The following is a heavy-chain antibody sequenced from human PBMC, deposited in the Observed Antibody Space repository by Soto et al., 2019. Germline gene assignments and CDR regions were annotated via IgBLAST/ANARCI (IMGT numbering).Heavy chain of an antibody. CDR3: ARHPGGMGDFWSGYNFGNYYYYYGMDG. Sequence: QLQLQESGPGLVKPSETLSLTCTVSGGSISSSSYYWGWIRQPPGNGLEWIGSIYYSGSTYYNPSLKSRVTIPVDTSKNQCYRPLRSVPAAYTAVYYCARHPGGMGDFWSGYNFGNYYYYYGMDGWGQGTTVTVSS. J-gene: IGHJ6*02. D-gene: IGHD3-3*01. CDR1: GGSISSSSYY. CDR2: IYYSGST. V-gene: IGHV4-39*01.